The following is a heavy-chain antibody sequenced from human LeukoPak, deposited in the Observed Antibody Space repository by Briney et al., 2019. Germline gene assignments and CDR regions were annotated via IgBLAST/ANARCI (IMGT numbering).Heavy chain of an antibody. CDR2: ISGDGVTT. CDR3: AKDKRIELWLQLDY. J-gene: IGHJ4*02. V-gene: IGHV3-43*02. Sequence: GRSLRLSCTASGFTFHDYAMHWVRQAPGKGLEWVSLISGDGVTTPYADSVKGRFTVSRDSSTNSLYLQMNSLRAEDTAFYYWAKDKRIELWLQLDYWGQGTLVTVSS. D-gene: IGHD3-16*01. CDR1: GFTFHDYA.